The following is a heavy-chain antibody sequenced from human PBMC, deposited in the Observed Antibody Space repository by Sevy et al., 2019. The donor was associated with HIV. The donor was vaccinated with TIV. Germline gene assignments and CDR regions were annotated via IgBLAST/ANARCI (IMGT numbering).Heavy chain of an antibody. CDR3: ARDGGYSIKWYPLY. CDR2: ISYEGTDT. CDR1: GFAFSSHA. D-gene: IGHD6-13*01. Sequence: GGSLRLSCAASGFAFSSHATHWVRQAPGKGLEWVAVISYEGTDTFYAASVEGRFTISRDNSKNMLSLQINSLRPEDTAVYYCARDGGYSIKWYPLYWGHGTLVTVSS. V-gene: IGHV3-30-3*01. J-gene: IGHJ4*01.